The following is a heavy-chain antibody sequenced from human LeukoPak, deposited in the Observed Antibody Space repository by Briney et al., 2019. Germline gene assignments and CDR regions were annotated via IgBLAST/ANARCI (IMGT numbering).Heavy chain of an antibody. CDR3: AKSHIARYPLQYYFDL. CDR1: GFTFSSYA. J-gene: IGHJ4*02. Sequence: GGSLRLSCAASGFTFSSYAMSWLRQTPQKGLEWVSGISVTGDITYYADSVKGRFTIARDNSRTTLYLQLKSLRADDTAVYYCAKSHIARYPLQYYFDLWGQGAQVIVSS. D-gene: IGHD2-21*01. V-gene: IGHV3-23*01. CDR2: ISVTGDIT.